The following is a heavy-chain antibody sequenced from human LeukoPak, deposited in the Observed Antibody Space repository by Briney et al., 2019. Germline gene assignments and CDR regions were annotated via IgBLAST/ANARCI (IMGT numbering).Heavy chain of an antibody. Sequence: GGSLRLSCAASGFTFSSYWMSWVRQAPGKGLEWVANIKQDGSEKYYVDSVMGRFTISRDNAKNSLYLQMNSLRAEDTAVYYCARESATGDLGYWGQGTLVTVSS. J-gene: IGHJ4*02. V-gene: IGHV3-7*03. D-gene: IGHD7-27*01. CDR3: ARESATGDLGY. CDR1: GFTFSSYW. CDR2: IKQDGSEK.